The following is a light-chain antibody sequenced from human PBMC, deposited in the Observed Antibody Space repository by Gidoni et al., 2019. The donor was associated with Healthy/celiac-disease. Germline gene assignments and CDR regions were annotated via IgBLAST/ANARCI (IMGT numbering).Light chain of an antibody. CDR1: KLGDKY. Sequence: SYELTQPPSVSVSPGQTASITCSGDKLGDKYACWSQQKPGHSPLPVIYQDSKRPSGIPERFSGSNAGNTATLTISGTQAMDEADYYCQAWDSSTAVVFGGGTKLTV. J-gene: IGLJ2*01. CDR3: QAWDSSTAVV. CDR2: QDS. V-gene: IGLV3-1*01.